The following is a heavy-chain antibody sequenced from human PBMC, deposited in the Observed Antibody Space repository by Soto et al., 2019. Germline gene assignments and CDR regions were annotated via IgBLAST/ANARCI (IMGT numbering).Heavy chain of an antibody. CDR3: ARLHWYDFWSGFLAVWFDP. D-gene: IGHD3-3*01. J-gene: IGHJ5*02. Sequence: SVKVSCKASGGTFSSYAISWGRQAPGQRLDWMGGIIPIFGTANYAQKFQGRVTITADESTSTAYMELSSLRSEDTAVYYCARLHWYDFWSGFLAVWFDPWGQGTLVTVSS. CDR1: GGTFSSYA. V-gene: IGHV1-69*13. CDR2: IIPIFGTA.